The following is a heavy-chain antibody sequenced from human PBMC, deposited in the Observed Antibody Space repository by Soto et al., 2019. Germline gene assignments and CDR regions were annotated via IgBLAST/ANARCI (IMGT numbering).Heavy chain of an antibody. Sequence: SETLSLTCTVSGGSIRSGGYYWSWVRQNPRRGLEWIGNLYYSGNTYYNPSLKSRLTISVDTSKNQFSLNLSSVTAADTAVYYCTRDRLMATAGTTRAYFGLDVWGQGTTVTVSS. CDR1: GGSIRSGGYY. CDR3: TRDRLMATAGTTRAYFGLDV. D-gene: IGHD5-18*01. CDR2: LYYSGNT. V-gene: IGHV4-31*03. J-gene: IGHJ6*02.